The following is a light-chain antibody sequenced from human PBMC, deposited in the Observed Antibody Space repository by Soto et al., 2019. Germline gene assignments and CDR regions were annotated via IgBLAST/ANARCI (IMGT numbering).Light chain of an antibody. CDR3: SSYAGSNIF. V-gene: IGLV2-8*01. Sequence: QSALTQPPSASGSPGQSVTISCTGTSSDVGGYNYVSWYQQHPGKAPKLMIYEVSKRPSGVPDRFSGSKSGNTASLTVSGLQAEDEAAYYCSSYAGSNIFFGTGTKLTVL. CDR2: EVS. J-gene: IGLJ1*01. CDR1: SSDVGGYNY.